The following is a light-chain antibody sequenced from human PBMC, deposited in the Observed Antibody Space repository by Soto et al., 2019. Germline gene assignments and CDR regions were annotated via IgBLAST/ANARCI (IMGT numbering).Light chain of an antibody. V-gene: IGLV7-46*01. Sequence: QAVVTQEPSLTVSPGGTVTLTCGSSTGTLTSGHFPYWFQQKPGQAPRALIFDTSNRHSWTPARFSGSLLGDKAALTLSGAQPEDEADYYCLLYYSGARVFGGVTKLTVL. CDR2: DTS. J-gene: IGLJ2*01. CDR3: LLYYSGARV. CDR1: TGTLTSGHF.